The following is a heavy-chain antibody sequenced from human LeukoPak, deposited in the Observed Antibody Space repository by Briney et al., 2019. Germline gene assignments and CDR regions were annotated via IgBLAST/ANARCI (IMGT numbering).Heavy chain of an antibody. CDR1: GFTFSNFW. V-gene: IGHV3-7*01. CDR2: IKQDGSEK. J-gene: IGHJ4*02. Sequence: DPRGSLRLSCAASGFTFSNFWMTWVRQAPGKGLEWVANIKQDGSEKYYLDSVKGRFTISRDNAKNSLYLQMNSLRAEDTAVYYCAREIGGAGAYWGQGTLVTVSS. CDR3: AREIGGAGAY. D-gene: IGHD1-26*01.